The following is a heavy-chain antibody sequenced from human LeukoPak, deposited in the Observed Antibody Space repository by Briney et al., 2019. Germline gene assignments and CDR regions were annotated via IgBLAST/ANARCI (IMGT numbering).Heavy chain of an antibody. V-gene: IGHV3-7*01. J-gene: IGHJ5*01. Sequence: GGSLRLSCAASGFTFSSYWMNWVRQAPGKGLEWVADIKRDGNEKNYVDSVKGRFSISRDNAKNSLYLQMDSLRAEDTAVYYCAKEGAYPIITYDSWGQGALVTVSS. CDR1: GFTFSSYW. CDR3: AKEGAYPIITYDS. CDR2: IKRDGNEK. D-gene: IGHD3-10*01.